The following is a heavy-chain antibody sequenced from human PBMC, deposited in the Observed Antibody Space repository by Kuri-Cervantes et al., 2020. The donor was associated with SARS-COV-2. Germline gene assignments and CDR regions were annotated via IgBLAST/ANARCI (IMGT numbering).Heavy chain of an antibody. CDR1: GFTFSSYG. CDR3: ARLRTNYDILTGYPLPDYFDY. J-gene: IGHJ4*02. Sequence: GESLKISCAASGFTFSSYGMHWVRQAPGKGLEWVAVISYDGSNKYYADSVKGRFTISRDNSKNTLYLQMNSLRAEDTAVYYCARLRTNYDILTGYPLPDYFDYWGQGTLVTVSS. CDR2: ISYDGSNK. V-gene: IGHV3-30*03. D-gene: IGHD3-9*01.